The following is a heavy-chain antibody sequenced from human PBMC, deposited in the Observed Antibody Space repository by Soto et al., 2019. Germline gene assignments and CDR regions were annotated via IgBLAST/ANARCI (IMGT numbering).Heavy chain of an antibody. CDR3: ARDIVVVVAAIGHAFDI. D-gene: IGHD2-15*01. V-gene: IGHV1-18*01. CDR1: GYTFTSYG. CDR2: ISAYNGNT. J-gene: IGHJ3*02. Sequence: GASVKVSCKASGYTFTSYGISWVRQAPGQGLEWMGWISAYNGNTNYAQKLQGRVTMTTDTSTSTAYMELRSLRSDDTAVYYCARDIVVVVAAIGHAFDIWGQGTMVTVSS.